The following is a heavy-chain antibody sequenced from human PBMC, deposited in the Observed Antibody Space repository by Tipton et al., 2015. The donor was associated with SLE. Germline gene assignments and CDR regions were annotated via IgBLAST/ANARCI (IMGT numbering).Heavy chain of an antibody. V-gene: IGHV4-34*01. CDR1: GGSFSGYY. CDR3: ARAIYGSGSYDAFDI. D-gene: IGHD3-10*01. CDR2: INHSGST. J-gene: IGHJ3*02. Sequence: TLSLTCAVYGGSFSGYYWSWIRQPPGKGLEWIGEINHSGSTNYNPSLKSRVTISVDTSKNQFSLKLSSVTAADTAVYYCARAIYGSGSYDAFDIWGQGTMVTVSS.